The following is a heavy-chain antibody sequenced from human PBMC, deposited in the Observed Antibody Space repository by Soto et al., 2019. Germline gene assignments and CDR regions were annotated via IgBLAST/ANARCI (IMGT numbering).Heavy chain of an antibody. Sequence: LSLTCTVSGGSISSSSYYWGWIRQPPGKGLEWIGSIYYSGSTYYNPSLKSRVTISVDTSKNQFSLTLSSVTAADTAVYYCARHFFLVAATSRWFDPWGQGTLVTVSS. CDR2: IYYSGST. V-gene: IGHV4-39*01. J-gene: IGHJ5*02. D-gene: IGHD2-15*01. CDR3: ARHFFLVAATSRWFDP. CDR1: GGSISSSSYY.